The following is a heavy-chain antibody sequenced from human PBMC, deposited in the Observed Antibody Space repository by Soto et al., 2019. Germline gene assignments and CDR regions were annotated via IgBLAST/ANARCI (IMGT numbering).Heavy chain of an antibody. CDR1: GFTGSSNF. CDR2: IYSGGTT. CDR3: ASRRNPYGAYDY. D-gene: IGHD4-17*01. V-gene: IGHV3-66*01. Sequence: GGSLSLSCAASGFTGSSNFMSWVRQAPGKGLEWVSIIYSGGTTYYADSVKGRFTISRDNSKNTLYLQMDSLSAEDTAVYYCASRRNPYGAYDYWGQGTLVTVSS. J-gene: IGHJ4*02.